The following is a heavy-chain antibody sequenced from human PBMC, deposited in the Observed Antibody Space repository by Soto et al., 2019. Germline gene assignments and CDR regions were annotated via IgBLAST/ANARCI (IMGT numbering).Heavy chain of an antibody. J-gene: IGHJ6*02. CDR3: ARDSRIAARHYYYYGMDV. CDR1: GFTFSSYA. Sequence: GGSLRLSCAASGFTFSSYAMHWVRQAPGKGLEWVAVISYDGSNKYYADSVKGRFTISRDNSKNTLYLQMNSLRAEDTAVYYCARDSRIAARHYYYYGMDVWGQGTTVTVSS. D-gene: IGHD6-6*01. V-gene: IGHV3-30-3*01. CDR2: ISYDGSNK.